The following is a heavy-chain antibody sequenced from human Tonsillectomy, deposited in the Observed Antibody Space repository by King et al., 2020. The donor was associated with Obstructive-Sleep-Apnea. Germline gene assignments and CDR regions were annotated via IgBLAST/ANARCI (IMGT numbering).Heavy chain of an antibody. CDR3: ARRGGGSWNNWFDP. D-gene: IGHD2-15*01. J-gene: IGHJ5*02. V-gene: IGHV4-61*08. Sequence: VQLQESGPGLVRPSETLSLTCTVSGGSVSRGGYYWGWFRQPPGKGLEWIGYVVYSGSTNYHPSPKSRVTISVDTSRNQFPLNLSSVTAADTAVYYCARRGGGSWNNWFDPWGQGTLVTVSS. CDR2: VVYSGST. CDR1: GGSVSRGGYY.